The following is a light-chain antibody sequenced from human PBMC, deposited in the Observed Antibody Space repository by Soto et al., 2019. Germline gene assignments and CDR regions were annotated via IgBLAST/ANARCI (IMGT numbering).Light chain of an antibody. CDR1: QTISSW. Sequence: DIHMTQSPSTLSGSVCEVVTIPCRASQTISSWLAWYQQKPGKAPKLLIYKASTLKSGVPSRFSGSGSGTEFTLTISSLQPDDFATYYCQHYNSYSEAFGQGTKVDIK. V-gene: IGKV1-5*03. CDR3: QHYNSYSEA. J-gene: IGKJ1*01. CDR2: KAS.